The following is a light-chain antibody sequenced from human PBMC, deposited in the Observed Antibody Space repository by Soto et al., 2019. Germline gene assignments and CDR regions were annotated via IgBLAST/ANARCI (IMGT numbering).Light chain of an antibody. J-gene: IGLJ1*01. V-gene: IGLV1-40*01. CDR1: SSNIGAGYD. CDR2: GTT. CDR3: HSYESGLSASV. Sequence: QSVLTQTPSVSGAPGQRVTISCTGRSSNIGAGYDVHWYQHLPGTAPRLLIYGTTNRPSGVPDRFSGSKSGISASLAITGLQAEDEADYYCHSYESGLSASVCAAGTNVTVL.